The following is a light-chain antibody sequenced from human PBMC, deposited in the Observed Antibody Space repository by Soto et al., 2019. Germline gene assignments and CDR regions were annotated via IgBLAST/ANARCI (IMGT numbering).Light chain of an antibody. V-gene: IGKV3-11*01. J-gene: IGKJ4*01. CDR1: QSVGNN. CDR3: QQHAHWPLT. CDR2: EAS. Sequence: TQSPSTLSLSPGERATLSCRASQSVGNNLAWYQQKPGQAPGLLIYEASTRATGIPARFSGSGSGTDFTLTISSLEPEDFAVYYCQQHAHWPLTFGGGTK.